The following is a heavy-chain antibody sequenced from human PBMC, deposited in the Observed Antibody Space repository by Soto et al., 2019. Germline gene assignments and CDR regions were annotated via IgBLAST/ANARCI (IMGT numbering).Heavy chain of an antibody. V-gene: IGHV3-7*03. CDR3: VSDGDVCSGSDCFRHFKY. CDR1: EFSISPYW. CDR2: IKEDGSAA. D-gene: IGHD5-12*01. Sequence: PGGSLRLSCVASEFSISPYWMSWVRQAPGKGLEWVANIKEDGSAARYVDSARDRFLISRDNTKNSLYLQMTNLRAEDTAIYYCVSDGDVCSGSDCFRHFKYWGRGTRVTVSS. J-gene: IGHJ4*02.